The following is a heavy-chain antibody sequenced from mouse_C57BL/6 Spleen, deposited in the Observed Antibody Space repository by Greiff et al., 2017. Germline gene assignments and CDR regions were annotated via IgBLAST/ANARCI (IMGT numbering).Heavy chain of an antibody. Sequence: DVMLVESGGDLVKPGGSLKLSCAASGFTFSSYGMSWVRQTPDKRLEWVATISSGGSYTYYPDTVKGRFTISGDNAKNTLYMQMSSLKSEDTAMYYCARHTYYDYERDYAVDYWGQGTSV. V-gene: IGHV5-6*02. CDR3: ARHTYYDYERDYAVDY. CDR1: GFTFSSYG. J-gene: IGHJ4*01. D-gene: IGHD2-4*01. CDR2: ISSGGSYT.